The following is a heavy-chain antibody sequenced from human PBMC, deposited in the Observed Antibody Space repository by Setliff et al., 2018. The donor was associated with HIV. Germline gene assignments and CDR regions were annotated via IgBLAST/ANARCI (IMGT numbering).Heavy chain of an antibody. V-gene: IGHV4-34*01. J-gene: IGHJ4*02. CDR3: ARGWFGGYYFDY. Sequence: PSETLSLTCAVYVESFSGFYWSWIRQPPGKGLEWIGEINHSGSTTYNPSLKSRVTISVDTSKNQCSLKLSFVTAADTAVYYCARGWFGGYYFDYWGQGTLVTVSS. D-gene: IGHD3-10*01. CDR2: INHSGST. CDR1: VESFSGFY.